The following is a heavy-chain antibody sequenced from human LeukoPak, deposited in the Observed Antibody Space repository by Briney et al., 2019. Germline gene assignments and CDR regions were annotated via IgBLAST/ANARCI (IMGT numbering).Heavy chain of an antibody. CDR3: VMGGLLTTFTH. CDR1: GFTFDDYA. J-gene: IGHJ4*02. CDR2: ISWNSGSI. V-gene: IGHV3-9*01. Sequence: SGRSLRLSCAASGFTFDDYAMHWVRQAPGKGLEWVSGISWNSGSIGYADSVKGRFTISRDNAENSLFLQLNSLRAEDTAVYYCVMGGLLTTFTHWGQGILVAVSS. D-gene: IGHD3-3*01.